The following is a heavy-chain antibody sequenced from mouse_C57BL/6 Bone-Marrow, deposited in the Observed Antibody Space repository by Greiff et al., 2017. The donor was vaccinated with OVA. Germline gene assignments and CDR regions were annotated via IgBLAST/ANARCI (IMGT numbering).Heavy chain of an antibody. D-gene: IGHD4-1*01. CDR1: GYTFTSYG. CDR2: IYPRSGNT. Sequence: VKLMESGAELARPGASVKLSCKASGYTFTSYGISWVKQRTGQGLEWIGEIYPRSGNTYYNEKFKGKATLTADKSSSTAYMELRSLTSEDSAVYFCAELTGTDFDYWGQGTTLTVSS. J-gene: IGHJ2*01. V-gene: IGHV1-81*01. CDR3: AELTGTDFDY.